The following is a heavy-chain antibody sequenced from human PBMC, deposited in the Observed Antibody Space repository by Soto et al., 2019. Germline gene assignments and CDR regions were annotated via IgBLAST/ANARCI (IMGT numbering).Heavy chain of an antibody. D-gene: IGHD2-2*01. V-gene: IGHV3-11*01. J-gene: IGHJ4*02. CDR2: ISSSGATI. Sequence: QAQLVESGGGLVKAGGSQRLSCTASAFTFSDYYMNWIRQAPGKGPEWVSYISSSGATINYADSVKGRFTISRDNAKNILYLQMNNLRAEDTAVYYCVRENRIVGYCSTTSGPFDYWGQGSLVTVSS. CDR1: AFTFSDYY. CDR3: VRENRIVGYCSTTSGPFDY.